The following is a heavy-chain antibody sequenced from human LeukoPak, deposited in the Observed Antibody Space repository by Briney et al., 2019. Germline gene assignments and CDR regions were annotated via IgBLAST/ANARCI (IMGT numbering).Heavy chain of an antibody. D-gene: IGHD6-19*01. V-gene: IGHV3-30*02. CDR2: IRYDGSNN. CDR3: AKDPTGVAGSIFDY. CDR1: GFTFRSYG. J-gene: IGHJ4*02. Sequence: PGGSLRLSCAASGFTFRSYGMHWVRQAPGKGLEWVAFIRYDGSNNDYADSVKGRFTISRDNSKNTLYLQMNSLRAEDTAVYYCAKDPTGVAGSIFDYWGQGTLVTVSS.